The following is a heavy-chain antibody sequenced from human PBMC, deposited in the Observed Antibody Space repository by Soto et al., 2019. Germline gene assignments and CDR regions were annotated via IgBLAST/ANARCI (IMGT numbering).Heavy chain of an antibody. J-gene: IGHJ4*02. CDR2: ISSSGSTI. D-gene: IGHD4-17*01. CDR1: GFTFSSYG. CDR3: ADDEDGDSDFDS. V-gene: IGHV3-48*02. Sequence: EVPLVESGGGLVQPGGSLRLSCAASGFTFSSYGMNWVRQAPGKGLEWVSYISSSGSTIYYGESVRGRFSISRDNAKNSLYLQMDSLRDEDTAVYFCADDEDGDSDFDSWGQGTLVTVAS.